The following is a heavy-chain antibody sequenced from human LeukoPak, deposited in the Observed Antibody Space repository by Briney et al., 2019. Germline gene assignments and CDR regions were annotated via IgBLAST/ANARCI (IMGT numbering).Heavy chain of an antibody. Sequence: SGGSLRLSCAASGFTFSSYAMSWVRQAPGKGLEWVSAISGSGGSTYYVDSVKGRFTISRDNSKNTLYLQMNSLRAEDTAVYYCAKVRDYYYYGMDVWGQGTTVTVSS. CDR1: GFTFSSYA. J-gene: IGHJ6*02. CDR2: ISGSGGST. V-gene: IGHV3-23*01. CDR3: AKVRDYYYYGMDV.